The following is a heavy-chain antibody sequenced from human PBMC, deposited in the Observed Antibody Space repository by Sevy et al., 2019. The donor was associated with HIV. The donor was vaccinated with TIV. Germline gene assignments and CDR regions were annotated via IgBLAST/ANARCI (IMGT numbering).Heavy chain of an antibody. D-gene: IGHD6-6*01. CDR2: TYYRSKWYN. V-gene: IGHV6-1*01. Sequence: SQTLSLTCAISGDSVSSNSAAWNWIRQSPSRGLEWLGRTYYRSKWYNDYAVSVKSRITINPDTSKNQFSLQLNSVTPEDTAVYYCARGAGSSPLYYYYGMDVWGQGTTVTISS. CDR3: ARGAGSSPLYYYYGMDV. J-gene: IGHJ6*02. CDR1: GDSVSSNSAA.